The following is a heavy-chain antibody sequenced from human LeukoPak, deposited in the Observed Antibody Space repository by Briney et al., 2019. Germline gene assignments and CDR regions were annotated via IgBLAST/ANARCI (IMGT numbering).Heavy chain of an antibody. CDR1: GFTFPNYW. V-gene: IGHV3-7*01. CDR2: IKQDGRVK. Sequence: PGGSLRLSCVASGFTFPNYWMSWVRQAPEKGLEWVANIKQDGRVKQYVDSMKGRFTISRDNAKNSLYLQMNSLRAEDTAVYYCARGGYNWNDGNWFDPWGQGTLVTVSS. J-gene: IGHJ5*02. D-gene: IGHD1-20*01. CDR3: ARGGYNWNDGNWFDP.